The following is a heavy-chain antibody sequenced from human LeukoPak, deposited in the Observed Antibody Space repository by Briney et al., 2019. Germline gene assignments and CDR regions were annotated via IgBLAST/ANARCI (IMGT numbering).Heavy chain of an antibody. J-gene: IGHJ4*02. Sequence: ASVKVSCKASGYTFTSYDINWVRQATGQGLEWMGWMNPNSGNTGCAQKFQGRVTMTRNTSISTAYMEQSSLRSEDTAVYNCARARPSGLHFDYWGQGTLVTVSS. CDR2: MNPNSGNT. CDR1: GYTFTSYD. D-gene: IGHD5-12*01. CDR3: ARARPSGLHFDY. V-gene: IGHV1-8*01.